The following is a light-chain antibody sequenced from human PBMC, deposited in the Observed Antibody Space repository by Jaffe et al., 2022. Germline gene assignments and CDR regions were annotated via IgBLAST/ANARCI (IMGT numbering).Light chain of an antibody. CDR1: QSIYSY. CDR2: DAS. CDR3: QQRSNGLT. Sequence: EIVLTQSPATLSLSPGERATLSCRASQSIYSYLAWYQQKPGQAPRLLIYDASNRATDIPARFSGSGSGTDFTLTISSLEPEDFAVYYCQQRSNGLTFGGGTKVEIK. V-gene: IGKV3-11*01. J-gene: IGKJ4*01.